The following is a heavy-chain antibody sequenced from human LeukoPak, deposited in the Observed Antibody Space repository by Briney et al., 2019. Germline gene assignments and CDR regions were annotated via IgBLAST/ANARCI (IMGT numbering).Heavy chain of an antibody. Sequence: PGGSLRLSCTASGVTLSSYAMSWVRQAPGKGLEWVSTISGSGDSTYYADSVKGRFTISRDNSKNTLYLQMNSLRAEDTAVYYCAKTKASPYYFDYWGQGTLVTVSS. CDR3: AKTKASPYYFDY. CDR1: GVTLSSYA. CDR2: ISGSGDST. V-gene: IGHV3-23*01. J-gene: IGHJ4*02.